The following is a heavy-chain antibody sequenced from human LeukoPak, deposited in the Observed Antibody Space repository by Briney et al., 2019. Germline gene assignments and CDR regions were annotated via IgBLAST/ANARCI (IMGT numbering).Heavy chain of an antibody. CDR1: GGSISSHD. CDR3: ARDYQVLTQAPGAFDL. CDR2: LYYSGRT. Sequence: SETLSLTCSVSGGSISSHDWTWIRQPPGKALEWIGYLYYSGRTNYNPSLKSRVGISVDTSKNQFSLQLTSVTAADTAVYYCARDYQVLTQAPGAFDLWGQGTMVTVSS. D-gene: IGHD2-2*01. J-gene: IGHJ3*01. V-gene: IGHV4-59*11.